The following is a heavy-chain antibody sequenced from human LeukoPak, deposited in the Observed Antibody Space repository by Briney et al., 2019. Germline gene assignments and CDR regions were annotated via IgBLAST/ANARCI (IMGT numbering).Heavy chain of an antibody. CDR2: ISSSGSTI. Sequence: GGSLRLFCAASGFTFSSYEMNWVRQAPGKGLEWVSYISSSGSTIYYADSVKGRFTISRDNAKNSLYLQMNSLRAEDTAVYYCARTLHYYDSSGYPCRYFDYWGQGTLVTVSS. V-gene: IGHV3-48*03. J-gene: IGHJ4*02. CDR3: ARTLHYYDSSGYPCRYFDY. CDR1: GFTFSSYE. D-gene: IGHD3-22*01.